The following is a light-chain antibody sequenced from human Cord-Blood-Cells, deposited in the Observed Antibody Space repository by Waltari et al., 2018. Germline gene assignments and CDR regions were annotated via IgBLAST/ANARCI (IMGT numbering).Light chain of an antibody. J-gene: IGKJ2*01. CDR2: GAS. CDR1: QSVCSN. CDR3: QQYNNWPPGKSVT. V-gene: IGKV3-15*01. Sequence: EIVMTQSPATLSVSPGERATLSCRASQSVCSNLAWYQQKPGQAPRLLIYGASTRATGIPARFSGSGSGTEFTLTISSLQSEDFAVYYCQQYNNWPPGKSVTFGQGTKLEIK.